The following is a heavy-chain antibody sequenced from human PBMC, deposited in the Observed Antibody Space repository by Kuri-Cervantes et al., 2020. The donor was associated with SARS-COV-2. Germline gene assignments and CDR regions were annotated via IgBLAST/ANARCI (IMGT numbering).Heavy chain of an antibody. CDR3: ARDLWGSVNAFDI. CDR1: GFTFSSYW. Sequence: GGSLRLSCAASGFTFSSYWRSWVRQAPGKGLEWVANIKQDGSEKYYVDSVKDRFTISRDNAKNSLYLQMNSLRAEDTAVYYCARDLWGSVNAFDIWGQGTMVTVSS. J-gene: IGHJ3*02. V-gene: IGHV3-7*01. CDR2: IKQDGSEK. D-gene: IGHD7-27*01.